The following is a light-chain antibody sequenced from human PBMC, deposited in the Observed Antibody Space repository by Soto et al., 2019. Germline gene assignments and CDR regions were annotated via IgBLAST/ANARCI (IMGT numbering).Light chain of an antibody. CDR1: HTISSSY. CDR3: QQYVTSSPRT. Sequence: EIVLTQSPGTLSLSPGERATLSCRASHTISSSYLAWYQQKPGQAPRLLMYGISRRATGIPDRFSGSGSGTDFTLTNTRREPEELAVYYCQQYVTSSPRTFGQGTKVESK. V-gene: IGKV3-20*01. CDR2: GIS. J-gene: IGKJ1*01.